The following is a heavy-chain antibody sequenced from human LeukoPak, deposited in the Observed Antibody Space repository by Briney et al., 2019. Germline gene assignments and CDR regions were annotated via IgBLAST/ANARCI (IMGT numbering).Heavy chain of an antibody. Sequence: ASVNVSCKASGYTFTSFYTHWVRQVPGQGLEWMGIINPSGGITMYAQKFEGRVTMTRDLSSGTVHMELSSLRSEDTAMYYCAREWGPGRSNRFQHWGQGTLVTVSA. CDR2: INPSGGIT. CDR1: GYTFTSFY. CDR3: AREWGPGRSNRFQH. V-gene: IGHV1-46*01. D-gene: IGHD3-3*01. J-gene: IGHJ1*01.